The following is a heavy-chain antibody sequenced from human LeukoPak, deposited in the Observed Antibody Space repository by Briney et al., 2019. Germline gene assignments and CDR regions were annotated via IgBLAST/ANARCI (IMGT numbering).Heavy chain of an antibody. Sequence: ASVKVSCKASGYILTTYAINWVRQAPGQRPEWMGWINAGNGNTKYSQKFQGRVTITRDTYASTAYMELSSLRSEDTAVYYCATHEVAGSYYFDYWGQGTLVTVFS. V-gene: IGHV1-3*01. CDR3: ATHEVAGSYYFDY. J-gene: IGHJ4*02. CDR2: INAGNGNT. CDR1: GYILTTYA. D-gene: IGHD6-19*01.